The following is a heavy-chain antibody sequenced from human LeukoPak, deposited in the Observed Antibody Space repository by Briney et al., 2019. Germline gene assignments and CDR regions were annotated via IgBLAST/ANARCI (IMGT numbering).Heavy chain of an antibody. CDR3: ARVKVAATHYYYYYYMDV. D-gene: IGHD2-15*01. CDR2: TYTSGST. V-gene: IGHV4-4*07. J-gene: IGHJ6*03. Sequence: KSSETLSLTCTVSGGSISSYYWSWIRQPAGKGLEWIGRTYTSGSTNYNPSLKSRVTMSVDTSKNQFSLKLSSVTAADTAVYYCARVKVAATHYYYYYYMDVWGKGTTVTVSS. CDR1: GGSISSYY.